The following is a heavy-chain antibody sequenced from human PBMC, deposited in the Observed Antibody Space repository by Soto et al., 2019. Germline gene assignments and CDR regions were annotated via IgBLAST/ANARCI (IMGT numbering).Heavy chain of an antibody. CDR3: ARQDYQLIPSLKPWRNFEY. J-gene: IGHJ4*02. CDR2: IYYSGST. CDR1: GGSICSSSYY. D-gene: IGHD2-2*01. Sequence: SETLSITCTVSGGSICSSSYYGGWIRQPPGKGLEWIGIIYYSGSTYYNPSLKSRVTISVDTSKNQFSLKLSSVTAADTAVYYCARQDYQLIPSLKPWRNFEYWGQGTLLTVSS. V-gene: IGHV4-39*01.